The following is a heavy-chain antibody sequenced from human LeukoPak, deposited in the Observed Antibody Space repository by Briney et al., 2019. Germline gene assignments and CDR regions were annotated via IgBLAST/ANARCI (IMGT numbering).Heavy chain of an antibody. CDR2: ISRSSSYT. J-gene: IGHJ4*02. CDR1: GFTFSDHY. D-gene: IGHD5-12*01. Sequence: GGSLSPSCAASGFTFSDHYMTWIRQAPGKGLEWLSYISRSSSYTKYADSVKGRFTISRDNAKNSLYLQMNSLRADDTAVYYCAREGSGYDDRLFDYWGPGTLVTVSS. V-gene: IGHV3-11*05. CDR3: AREGSGYDDRLFDY.